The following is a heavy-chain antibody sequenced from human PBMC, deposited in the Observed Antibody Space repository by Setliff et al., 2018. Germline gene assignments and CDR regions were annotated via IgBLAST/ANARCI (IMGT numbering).Heavy chain of an antibody. Sequence: SETLSLTCTVSGGSISSGSYYWSWIRQPAGKGLEWIGHIYTSGSTNYNPSLKSRVTISVDTSKNQFSLKLSSVTAADTAVYYCARGPVMIVATGYFDYYNFYAYWGQGTLVTSPQ. J-gene: IGHJ4*02. V-gene: IGHV4-61*09. CDR3: ARGPVMIVATGYFDYYNFYAY. CDR2: IYTSGST. D-gene: IGHD3-22*01. CDR1: GGSISSGSYY.